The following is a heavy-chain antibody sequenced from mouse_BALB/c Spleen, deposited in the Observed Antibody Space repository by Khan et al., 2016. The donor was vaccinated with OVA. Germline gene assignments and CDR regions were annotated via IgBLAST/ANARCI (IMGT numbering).Heavy chain of an antibody. CDR1: GFSLTSYG. V-gene: IGHV2-3*01. D-gene: IGHD1-1*01. CDR2: IWGDGST. Sequence: QVRLQQSGPGLVAPSQSLSITCTVSGFSLTSYGVGWVRQPPGKGLEWLGVIWGDGSTNYHSALISRLNINKDNSKSQVFLKLNSLQTDDTATCYYALYYYGRAWLAYWGQGTLVTVSA. CDR3: ALYYYGRAWLAY. J-gene: IGHJ3*01.